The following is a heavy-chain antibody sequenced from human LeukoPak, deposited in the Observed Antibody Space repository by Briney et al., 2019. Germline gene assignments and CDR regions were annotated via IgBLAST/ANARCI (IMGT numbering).Heavy chain of an antibody. CDR1: GFTFTSYG. D-gene: IGHD2-15*01. J-gene: IGHJ4*02. CDR3: AKAGYCSGGSCYWFDY. CDR2: ISYDGSNK. Sequence: GGSLRLSCAASGFTFTSYGMNWVRQAPGDGLEWVGVISYDGSNKYYAESVKGRLTISRDNSKTTLYLQMNSLRAEDTAVYYCAKAGYCSGGSCYWFDYWVQGTLVTVSS. V-gene: IGHV3-30*18.